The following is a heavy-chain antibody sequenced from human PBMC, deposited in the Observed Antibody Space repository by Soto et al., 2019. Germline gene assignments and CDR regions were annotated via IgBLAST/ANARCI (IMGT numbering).Heavy chain of an antibody. D-gene: IGHD5-18*01. CDR3: ARDHPHSYGVYYFDY. J-gene: IGHJ4*02. CDR2: IYSSGST. CDR1: GGSISSGGYY. Sequence: SETLSLTCAVSGGSISSGGYYWSWIRQPPGKGLEWIGYIYSSGSTHYNPSLQSRVTISIDTSKNQVSLKVNSVTAADTAVYYCARDHPHSYGVYYFDYWGQGTPVTVSS. V-gene: IGHV4-61*08.